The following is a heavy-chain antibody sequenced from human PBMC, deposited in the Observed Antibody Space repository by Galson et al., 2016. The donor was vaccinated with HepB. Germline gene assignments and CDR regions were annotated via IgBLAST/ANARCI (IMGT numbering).Heavy chain of an antibody. V-gene: IGHV6-1*01. D-gene: IGHD1-26*01. J-gene: IGHJ6*02. Sequence: CAISGDSVSNRSAAWNWIRHSPSRGLDWLGRTYYRSKWYNEYAVSVQNQIPINPDTSKNQFSLKLNSVTLQDTAVDYCARAVAPWALGSQGFHMDVWGQGATVTVSS. CDR1: GDSVSNRSAA. CDR3: ARAVAPWALGSQGFHMDV. CDR2: TYYRSKWYN.